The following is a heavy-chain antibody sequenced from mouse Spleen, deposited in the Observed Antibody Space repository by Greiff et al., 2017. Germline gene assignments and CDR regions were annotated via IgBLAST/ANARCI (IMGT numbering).Heavy chain of an antibody. CDR3: ARQGASLDY. Sequence: EVRLVESGGGLVKRGGSLKLSCAASGFTFSSYAMSWVRQTPEKRLEWVATISSGGGNTYYPDSVKGRFTISRDNAKNTLYLQMSSLKSEDTAMYYCARQGASLDYWGQGTTLTVSS. CDR2: ISSGGGNT. J-gene: IGHJ2*01. D-gene: IGHD6-1*01. V-gene: IGHV5-9*04. CDR1: GFTFSSYA.